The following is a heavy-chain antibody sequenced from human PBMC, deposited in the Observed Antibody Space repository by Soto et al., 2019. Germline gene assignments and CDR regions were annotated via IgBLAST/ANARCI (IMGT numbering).Heavy chain of an antibody. V-gene: IGHV1-69*13. CDR2: IIPIFGTA. D-gene: IGHD1-26*01. J-gene: IGHJ6*02. CDR1: VCTFSSYA. Sequence: SVQVSCKASVCTFSSYAIIWVRQAPGQGLEWMGGIIPIFGTANYAQKFQGRVTITADESTSTAYMELSSLRSEDTAVYYCAGGKLQSLYYYGMDVWGQGTTVTVSS. CDR3: AGGKLQSLYYYGMDV.